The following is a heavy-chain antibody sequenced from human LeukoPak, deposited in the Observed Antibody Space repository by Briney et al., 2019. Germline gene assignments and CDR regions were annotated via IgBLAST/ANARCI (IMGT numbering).Heavy chain of an antibody. CDR3: AKAPSIGDNWFDP. J-gene: IGHJ5*02. V-gene: IGHV3-30*02. CDR1: GFTLDNFG. Sequence: GALRLSCAASGFTLDNFGMHWVRQAPGKGLEWVAVIRYDGSNKYYADSVKGRFTISRDNSKNTLYLQMNSLRAEDTAVYYCAKAPSIGDNWFDPWGQGTLVTVSS. D-gene: IGHD2-21*01. CDR2: IRYDGSNK.